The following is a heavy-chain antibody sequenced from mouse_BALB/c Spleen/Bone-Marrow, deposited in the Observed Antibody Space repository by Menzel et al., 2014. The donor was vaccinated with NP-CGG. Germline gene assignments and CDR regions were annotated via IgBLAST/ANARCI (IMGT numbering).Heavy chain of an antibody. Sequence: EVKLQESGPELVKPGASVKISCKASGYPFTDYIMHWVRQSHGKSLEWIGYIYPHTSDTGYNQKFKSKATLTVDISSSTAYMVLRSLTSEDSAVYYCVRAPPITSVVTRDYWGQGTTLTVSS. V-gene: IGHV1S29*02. CDR3: VRAPPITSVVTRDY. D-gene: IGHD1-1*01. CDR2: IYPHTSDT. CDR1: GYPFTDYI. J-gene: IGHJ2*01.